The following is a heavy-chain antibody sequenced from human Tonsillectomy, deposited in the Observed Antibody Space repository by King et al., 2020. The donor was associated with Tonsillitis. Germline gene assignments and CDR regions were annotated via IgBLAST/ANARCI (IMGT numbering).Heavy chain of an antibody. CDR3: AKDQGRGTGTPSYYGMDV. CDR1: GFTFDDYT. V-gene: IGHV3-43*01. CDR2: ISWDGGST. J-gene: IGHJ6*02. D-gene: IGHD1-1*01. Sequence: VQLVESGGVVVQPGGSLRLSCAASGFTFDDYTMHWVRQAPGKGLEWVSLISWDGGSTYYADSVKGRFTISRDNSKNSLYLQMNSLRTEDTALYYCAKDQGRGTGTPSYYGMDVWGQGTTVTVSS.